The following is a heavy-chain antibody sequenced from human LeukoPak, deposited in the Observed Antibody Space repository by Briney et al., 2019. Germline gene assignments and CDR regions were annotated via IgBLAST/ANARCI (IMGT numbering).Heavy chain of an antibody. Sequence: AAXXXDGSHKHYAVSVKGRFTISRDNSKNTLYLQMNSLRAEDTAVYYCAKPLAVAVYYYYGMDVWGQGTTLTVS. D-gene: IGHD6-19*01. CDR3: AKPLAVAVYYYYGMDV. J-gene: IGHJ6*02. V-gene: IGHV3-30*18. CDR2: XXXDGSHK.